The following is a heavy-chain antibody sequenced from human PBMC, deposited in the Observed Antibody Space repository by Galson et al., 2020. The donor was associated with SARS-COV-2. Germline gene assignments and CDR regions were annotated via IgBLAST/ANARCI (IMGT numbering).Heavy chain of an antibody. Sequence: ASVKVSCKASGYTFTSYGISWVRQAPGQGLEWMGWISAYNGNTNYAQKLQGRVTMTTDTSTSTAYMELRSLRSDDTAVYYCARDGGKYYDSSGGHYYYYGMDVWGQGTTVTVSS. J-gene: IGHJ6*02. CDR1: GYTFTSYG. V-gene: IGHV1-18*04. CDR2: ISAYNGNT. D-gene: IGHD3-22*01. CDR3: ARDGGKYYDSSGGHYYYYGMDV.